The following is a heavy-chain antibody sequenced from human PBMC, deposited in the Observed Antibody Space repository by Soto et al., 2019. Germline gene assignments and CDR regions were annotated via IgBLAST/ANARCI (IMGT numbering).Heavy chain of an antibody. V-gene: IGHV3-21*06. J-gene: IGHJ6*02. CDR1: GLTFTSYS. CDR2: ITSSGDYI. D-gene: IGHD2-2*01. CDR3: ATGDCSPTSCYLIDYSYAMDV. Sequence: EVQLVESGGGLVKPGGSLRLACVASGLTFTSYSMNWVRQAPGRGLEWIASITSSGDYIYYADSVKGRFTISRDNAKSPLYLQMNRLRAEDTALYYCATGDCSPTSCYLIDYSYAMDVWGQGTTVAVSS.